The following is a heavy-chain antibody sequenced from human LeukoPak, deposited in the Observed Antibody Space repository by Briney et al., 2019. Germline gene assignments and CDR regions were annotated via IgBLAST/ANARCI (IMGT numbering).Heavy chain of an antibody. V-gene: IGHV4-4*07. Sequence: PSETLSLTCTVCGGSISSYYWSWIRQPAGKGLEWIGRIYTSGSTNYNPSLKSRVTMSVDTSKNQFSLKLSSVTAADTAVYYCARAGYYDSSGYYLSYWGQGTLVTVSS. J-gene: IGHJ4*02. D-gene: IGHD3-22*01. CDR3: ARAGYYDSSGYYLSY. CDR1: GGSISSYY. CDR2: IYTSGST.